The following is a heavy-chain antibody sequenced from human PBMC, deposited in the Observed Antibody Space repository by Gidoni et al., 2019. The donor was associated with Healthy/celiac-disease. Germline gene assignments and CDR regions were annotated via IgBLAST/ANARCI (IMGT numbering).Heavy chain of an antibody. D-gene: IGHD4-17*01. CDR3: AKDRAVTTPNVFDY. V-gene: IGHV3-30*02. J-gene: IGHJ4*02. CDR2: IRYYGSNK. CDR1: GFTFSSYG. Sequence: QVQLVESGGGVVQPGGSLRLSCAASGFTFSSYGMHWVRQAPGKGLEWVAFIRYYGSNKYYADSVKGRFTISRDNSKNTLYLQMNSLRAEDTAVYYCAKDRAVTTPNVFDYWGQGTLVTVSS.